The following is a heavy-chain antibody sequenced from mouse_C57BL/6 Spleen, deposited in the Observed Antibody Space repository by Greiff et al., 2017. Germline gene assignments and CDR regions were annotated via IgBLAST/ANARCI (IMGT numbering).Heavy chain of an antibody. Sequence: EVQLHQSGPELVKPGASVKISCKASGYSFTDYNMNWVKQSNGKSLEWIGVINPNYGTTSYNQKFKGKATLTVDPSSSTAYMQLNSLTSEDSAVYYCARCYYGSSFPMDYWGQGTSVTVSS. CDR3: ARCYYGSSFPMDY. J-gene: IGHJ4*01. CDR2: INPNYGTT. D-gene: IGHD1-1*01. V-gene: IGHV1-39*01. CDR1: GYSFTDYN.